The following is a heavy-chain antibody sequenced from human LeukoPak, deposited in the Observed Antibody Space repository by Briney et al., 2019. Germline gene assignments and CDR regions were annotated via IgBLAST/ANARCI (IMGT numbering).Heavy chain of an antibody. CDR2: IYSGGST. J-gene: IGHJ5*02. Sequence: GGSLRLSCAASGFTVSSNYMSWVRQAPGKGLEWVSVIYSGGSTYYADSVKGRFTISRDNSKNTLYLQMNSLRAEDTAVYYCAKSGANYDFWSGYYLVNWFDPWGQGTLVTVSS. D-gene: IGHD3-3*01. V-gene: IGHV3-53*01. CDR3: AKSGANYDFWSGYYLVNWFDP. CDR1: GFTVSSNY.